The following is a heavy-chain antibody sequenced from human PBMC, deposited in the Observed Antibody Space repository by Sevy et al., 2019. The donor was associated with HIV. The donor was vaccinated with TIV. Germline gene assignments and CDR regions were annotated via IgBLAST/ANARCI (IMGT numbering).Heavy chain of an antibody. CDR1: GFTFSSSA. J-gene: IGHJ4*02. D-gene: IGHD6-13*01. V-gene: IGHV3-7*01. CDR3: VRAIGAAGSY. Sequence: GGLRLSCAASGFTFSSSAMTWVRQAPGKGLEWVANIKEDGSMIYYVDSVKGRFTISRDNAKNSVYLQMTSLRAEDAALYYCVRAIGAAGSYWGQGTLVTVSS. CDR2: IKEDGSMI.